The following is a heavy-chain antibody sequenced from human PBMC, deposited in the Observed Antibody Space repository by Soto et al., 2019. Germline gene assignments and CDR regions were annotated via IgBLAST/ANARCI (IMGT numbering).Heavy chain of an antibody. CDR1: GGSISSGGYF. CDR2: IYYSGST. Sequence: SETLSLTCTVSGGSISSGGYFWSWIRQHPGKGLEWIGYIYYSGSTYYNPSLKSRVTISVDTSKNQFSLKLSSVTAADTSVYYCARHGDYEVDYWGQGTLVTVSS. J-gene: IGHJ4*02. CDR3: ARHGDYEVDY. D-gene: IGHD4-17*01. V-gene: IGHV4-31*03.